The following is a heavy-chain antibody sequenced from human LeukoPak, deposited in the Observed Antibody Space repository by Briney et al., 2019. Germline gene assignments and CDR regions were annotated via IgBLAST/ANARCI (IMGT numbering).Heavy chain of an antibody. CDR1: AFSFSNYW. CDR2: IKQDGSEK. J-gene: IGHJ5*02. Sequence: PGGSVRLSCVASAFSFSNYWMSWLRQAPGKGLEWVANIKQDGSEKHYVDSVKGRFTIFRDNTKNSLFLQMNTLTNEDTAVYYCARVWLGSFDPWGQGILVTVSS. V-gene: IGHV3-7*02. D-gene: IGHD2-21*01. CDR3: ARVWLGSFDP.